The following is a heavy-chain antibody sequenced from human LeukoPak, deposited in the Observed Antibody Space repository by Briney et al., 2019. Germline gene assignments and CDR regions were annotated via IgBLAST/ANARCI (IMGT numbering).Heavy chain of an antibody. CDR2: ISSNGNRA. CDR3: VKGSGSGWYGY. J-gene: IGHJ4*02. V-gene: IGHV3-64D*08. CDR1: GXTFSSYS. Sequence: GGSLRLSCSASGXTFSSYSMHWVRQAPGKGLEYVSAISSNGNRAYYADSVKGRFTISRDNSKNTLYLQMSSLRAEDTAVYYCVKGSGSGWYGYWGQGTLVTVSS. D-gene: IGHD6-19*01.